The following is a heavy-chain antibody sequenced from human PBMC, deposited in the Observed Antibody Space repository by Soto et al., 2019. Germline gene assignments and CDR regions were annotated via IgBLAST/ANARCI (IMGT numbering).Heavy chain of an antibody. CDR2: IYYSGST. CDR3: ARIMYYYDSSGYYLGWFDP. J-gene: IGHJ5*02. D-gene: IGHD3-22*01. Sequence: SETLSLTCTVSGGSISSYYLSWIRQPPGKGLEWIGYIYYSGSTNYNPSLKSRVTISVDTSKNQFSLKLSSVTAADTAVYYCARIMYYYDSSGYYLGWFDPWGQGTLVTVSS. V-gene: IGHV4-59*08. CDR1: GGSISSYY.